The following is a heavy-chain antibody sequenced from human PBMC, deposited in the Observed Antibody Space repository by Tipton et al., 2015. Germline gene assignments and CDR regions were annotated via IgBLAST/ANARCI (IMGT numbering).Heavy chain of an antibody. Sequence: GLVKPSETLSLICTVSGGSISSSSSYWGWIRQPPGKGLEWIGTIYTTGSTYYNPSLKSRVTISVDTSKNQFSLKLSSVTAADTAVYYCARHDFWSGYYEDAFHIWGRGTMVTASS. CDR3: ARHDFWSGYYEDAFHI. CDR2: IYTTGST. D-gene: IGHD3-3*01. J-gene: IGHJ3*02. V-gene: IGHV4-39*01. CDR1: GGSISSSSSY.